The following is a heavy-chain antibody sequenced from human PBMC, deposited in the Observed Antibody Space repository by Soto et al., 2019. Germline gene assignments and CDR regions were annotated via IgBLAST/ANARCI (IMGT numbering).Heavy chain of an antibody. CDR1: GGSFSGYY. D-gene: IGHD2-2*01. CDR2: INHRGST. CDR3: ARDGFCTSTTCRVGNWFDP. Sequence: SETLSLTCVVYGGSFSGYYWSWIRQSPGKGLEWIGGINHRGSTNYNPSPESRVTISVDTSKNQLSLKLPSVTAADTAMYYCARDGFCTSTTCRVGNWFDPWGQGTLVTVSS. J-gene: IGHJ5*02. V-gene: IGHV4-34*01.